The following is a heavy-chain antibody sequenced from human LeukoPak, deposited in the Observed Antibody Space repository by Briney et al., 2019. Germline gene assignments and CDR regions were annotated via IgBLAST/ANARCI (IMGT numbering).Heavy chain of an antibody. J-gene: IGHJ5*02. CDR1: GFIFSSYS. V-gene: IGHV3-48*04. Sequence: LSGGSLRLSCAASGFIFSSYSMNWVRQAPGKGLEWVSYISSSSTTIYYADSVKGRFNISRDNAKNSLYLQMNSLRAEDTALYHCARAIYYGSGSYQIEKPQNWFDPWGQGTLVTVSS. CDR2: ISSSSTTI. D-gene: IGHD3-10*01. CDR3: ARAIYYGSGSYQIEKPQNWFDP.